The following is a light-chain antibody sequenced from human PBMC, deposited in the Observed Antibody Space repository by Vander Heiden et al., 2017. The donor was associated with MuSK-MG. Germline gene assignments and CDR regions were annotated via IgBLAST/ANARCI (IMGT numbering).Light chain of an antibody. CDR1: QSVSSY. CDR3: QQRSNWPPWT. Sequence: EIVLTQSPATLSLSPGERATLSCRASQSVSSYLAWYQQQPGQAPRLLIYDASNRATGIPARFSGSGYGKDFTLTSSSREPEDFAVYYCQQRSNWPPWTFGQGTKVEIK. V-gene: IGKV3-11*01. CDR2: DAS. J-gene: IGKJ1*01.